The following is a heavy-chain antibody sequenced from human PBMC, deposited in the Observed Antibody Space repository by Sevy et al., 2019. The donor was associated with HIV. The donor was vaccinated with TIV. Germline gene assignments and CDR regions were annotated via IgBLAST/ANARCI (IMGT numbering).Heavy chain of an antibody. V-gene: IGHV3-48*03. D-gene: IGHD5-18*01. J-gene: IGHJ5*02. CDR3: ARQRKYTAMDS. CDR2: ISSSGGTI. CDR1: GFTFSSYE. Sequence: GGSLRLSCAASGFTFSSYEMNWVRQAPGKGLEWVLYISSSGGTIYYADSVKSRFAISRDNAKNSLYLQMNSLRAEDTAVYYCARQRKYTAMDSWGQGTLVTVSS.